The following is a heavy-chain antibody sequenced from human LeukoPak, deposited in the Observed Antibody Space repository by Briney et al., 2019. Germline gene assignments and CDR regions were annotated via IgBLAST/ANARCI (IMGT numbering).Heavy chain of an antibody. CDR1: GDSISSYY. V-gene: IGHV4-59*01. CDR2: IHYSGST. J-gene: IGHJ4*02. D-gene: IGHD3-16*01. Sequence: ETLSLTCTVSGDSISSYYWHWIRQPPGKRLEWIGYIHYSGSTNYNPSLKSRLVTSVDTSKNQFSLRLSSVTAADTAVYYCARGRGSYFDFWGQGTLVTVSS. CDR3: ARGRGSYFDF.